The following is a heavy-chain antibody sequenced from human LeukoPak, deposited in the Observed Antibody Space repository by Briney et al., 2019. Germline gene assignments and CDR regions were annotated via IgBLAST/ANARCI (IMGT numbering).Heavy chain of an antibody. J-gene: IGHJ4*02. CDR1: GGSIRSYY. D-gene: IGHD6-19*01. Sequence: PSEILSLTCTVSGGSIRSYYWSWIRQPPGKGLEYIGFTSYSGNTNYNPSLKSRVTMSIDTSKNQFSLKVTSVTAADTAVYYCARAIPTGVAGTGGFDYWGQGTLVTVSS. CDR3: ARAIPTGVAGTGGFDY. CDR2: TSYSGNT. V-gene: IGHV4-59*01.